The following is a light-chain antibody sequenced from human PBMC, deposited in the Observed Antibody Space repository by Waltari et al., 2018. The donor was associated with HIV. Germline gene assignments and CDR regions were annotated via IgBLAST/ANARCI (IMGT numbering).Light chain of an antibody. J-gene: IGLJ2*01. CDR2: EVT. Sequence: QSALTQPASVSGSPGQSITISCDLNDNEYVSWYQRQPGKAPKVIIYEVTNRPSWLSNRCSVSKAGNTATLTISGLQPEDEADYFCTSYISGTSPVFGRGTRVTVL. V-gene: IGLV2-14*01. CDR3: TSYISGTSPV. CDR1: DLNDNEY.